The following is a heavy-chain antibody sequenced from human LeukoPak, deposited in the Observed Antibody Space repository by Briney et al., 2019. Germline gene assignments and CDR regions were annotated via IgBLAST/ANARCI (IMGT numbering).Heavy chain of an antibody. D-gene: IGHD2-2*01. CDR1: GFTFSSYN. Sequence: TGGPLRLSCAASGFTFSSYNMNWVRQAPGKGLEWLSYISSSSNTIYYADSVKGRFTISRDNAKNSLYLQMNSLRDEDTAVYYCARLTSFDYWGQGTLVTVSS. J-gene: IGHJ4*02. CDR3: ARLTSFDY. V-gene: IGHV3-48*02. CDR2: ISSSSNTI.